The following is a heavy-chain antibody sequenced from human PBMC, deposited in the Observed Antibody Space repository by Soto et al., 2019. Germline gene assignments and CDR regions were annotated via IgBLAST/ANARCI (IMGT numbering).Heavy chain of an antibody. D-gene: IGHD3-10*01. CDR3: AKVHGSGSYNNFPDY. Sequence: EVQLLESGGGFVQPGGSLGLSCAASGFPFSSYAMTWVRQAPGKGLEWVSLISGSGGSTYYADSVKGRFTISRDNSRDTLYQQMNSLRAEDTAVYYCAKVHGSGSYNNFPDYWGQGTLVTVSS. CDR2: ISGSGGST. CDR1: GFPFSSYA. V-gene: IGHV3-23*01. J-gene: IGHJ4*02.